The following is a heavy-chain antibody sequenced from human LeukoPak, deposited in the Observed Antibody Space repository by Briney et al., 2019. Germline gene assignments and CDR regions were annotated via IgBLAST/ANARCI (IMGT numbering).Heavy chain of an antibody. CDR1: GFTFSDYN. V-gene: IGHV3-48*01. J-gene: IGHJ4*02. CDR2: ISSSSSTI. Sequence: SGGSLRLSCAASGFTFSDYNMNWVRQAPGKGLEWISYISSSSSTIFYGDSVKGRFIISRDNAKNSLYLQMNSLRAEDTAVYYCARNPPEGGYLAYWGQGTLVTVSS. D-gene: IGHD3-22*01. CDR3: ARNPPEGGYLAY.